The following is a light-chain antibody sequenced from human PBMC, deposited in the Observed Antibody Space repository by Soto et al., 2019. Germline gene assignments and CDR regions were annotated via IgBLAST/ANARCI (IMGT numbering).Light chain of an antibody. V-gene: IGKV1-33*01. CDR3: QQLNSYPRT. CDR2: DAT. J-gene: IGKJ2*02. CDR1: QDITYY. Sequence: DIQMTQSPSSLSASLEDRVTITCQPSQDITYYLNWYQHKPGKAPTLLIYDATTLEPGVPSRFSGSGSGTHFTLTISSLQPEDVATYYCQQLNSYPRTFGQGTKLEIK.